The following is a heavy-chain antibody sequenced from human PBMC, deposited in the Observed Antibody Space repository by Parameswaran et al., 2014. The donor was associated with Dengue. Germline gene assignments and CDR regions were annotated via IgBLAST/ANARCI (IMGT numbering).Heavy chain of an antibody. Sequence: WVRQAPGQGLEWMGWINPNSGGTNYAQKFQGWVTMTRDTSISTAYMELSRLRSDDTAVYYCARAKGARFFFLFFDGMDVWGQGTTVTVSS. J-gene: IGHJ6*02. CDR3: ARAKGARFFFLFFDGMDV. CDR2: INPNSGGT. V-gene: IGHV1-2*04. D-gene: IGHD1-26*01.